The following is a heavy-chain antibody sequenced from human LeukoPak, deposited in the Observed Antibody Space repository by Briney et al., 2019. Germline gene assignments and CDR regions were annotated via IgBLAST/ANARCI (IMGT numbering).Heavy chain of an antibody. V-gene: IGHV1-18*01. Sequence: EASVKVSCRASGYTFSAYGISWVRQAPGQGLEWMGWISVYNGNTNYAQKVQGRVALTTDTSTSTAYMELRSLRSDDTAVYFCARDSHIAEVAYYFDYWGQRTLVTVSS. CDR1: GYTFSAYG. D-gene: IGHD6-13*01. CDR2: ISVYNGNT. CDR3: ARDSHIAEVAYYFDY. J-gene: IGHJ4*02.